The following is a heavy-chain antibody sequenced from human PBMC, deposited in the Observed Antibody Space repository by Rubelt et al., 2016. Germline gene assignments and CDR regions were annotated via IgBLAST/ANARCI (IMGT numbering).Heavy chain of an antibody. J-gene: IGHJ4*02. D-gene: IGHD6-13*01. Sequence: QVQLQESGPGLVKPSETLSLTCTVSGGSVTSSYWDWIRQPPGKGLEWIAYIYYSGRTKFNPSLKSRGTISGDTSKNQVALKRSAVAAADDAVYYGARGAGAAGGEDYWGQGSLVTVSS. CDR2: IYYSGRT. V-gene: IGHV4-59*02. CDR1: GGSVTSSY. CDR3: ARGAGAAGGEDY.